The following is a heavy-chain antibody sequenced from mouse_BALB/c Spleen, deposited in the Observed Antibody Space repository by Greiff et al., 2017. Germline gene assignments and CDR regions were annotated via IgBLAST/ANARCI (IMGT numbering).Heavy chain of an antibody. V-gene: IGHV14-3*02. J-gene: IGHJ2*01. CDR3: ARGNYYGSSYFDY. D-gene: IGHD1-1*01. CDR1: GFNIKDTY. CDR2: IDPANGNT. Sequence: EVHLVESGAELVKPGASVKLSCTASGFNIKDTYMHWVKQRPEQGLEWIGRIDPANGNTKYDPKFQGKATITADTSSNTAYLQLSSLTSEDTAVYYCARGNYYGSSYFDYWGQGTTLTVSS.